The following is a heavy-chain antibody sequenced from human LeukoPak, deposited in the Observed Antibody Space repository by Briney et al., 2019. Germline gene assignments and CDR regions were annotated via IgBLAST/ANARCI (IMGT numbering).Heavy chain of an antibody. D-gene: IGHD3-10*01. CDR2: INHSGST. CDR3: ARSTMVRGVIGFDY. J-gene: IGHJ4*02. Sequence: SETLSLTCAVYGGSFSGYYWSWIRQPPGKGLEWIGEINHSGSTNYNPSLKSRVTISVDTSKNQFSLKLSSVTAADTAVYYCARSTMVRGVIGFDYWGQGTLVTVSS. CDR1: GGSFSGYY. V-gene: IGHV4-34*01.